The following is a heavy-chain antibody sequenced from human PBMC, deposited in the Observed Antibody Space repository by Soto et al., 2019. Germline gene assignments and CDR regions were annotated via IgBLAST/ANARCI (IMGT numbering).Heavy chain of an antibody. CDR1: GGSISSYY. V-gene: IGHV4-59*01. Sequence: SETLSLTCTVSGGSISSYYWSWIRQPPGKGLEWIGYIYYSGSTNYSTSLKTRLTISKDTSKNQVVLTMTNMDPVDTATYYCARISEYYDILTGYRIPAIDYWGQGTLVTVSS. J-gene: IGHJ4*02. D-gene: IGHD3-9*01. CDR2: IYYSGST. CDR3: ARISEYYDILTGYRIPAIDY.